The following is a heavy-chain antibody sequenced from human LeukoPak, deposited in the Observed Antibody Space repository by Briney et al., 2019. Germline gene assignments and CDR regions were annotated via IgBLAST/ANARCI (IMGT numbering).Heavy chain of an antibody. CDR1: GFTLSSYA. Sequence: GGSLRLSCAASGFTLSSYAMSWVRQAPGKGLEWVSAISGSGGSTYYADSVKGRFTISRDNSKNSLHLQMNSLRTEDTALYYCAKETIPYGRSYYYMALWGKGTTVTVSS. CDR3: AKETIPYGRSYYYMAL. D-gene: IGHD3-10*01. J-gene: IGHJ6*03. V-gene: IGHV3-23*01. CDR2: ISGSGGST.